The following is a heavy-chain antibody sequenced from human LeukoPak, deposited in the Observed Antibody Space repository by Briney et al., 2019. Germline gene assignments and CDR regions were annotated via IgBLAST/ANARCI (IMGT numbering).Heavy chain of an antibody. CDR1: GVSISSFY. D-gene: IGHD3-10*01. CDR3: ARHKPTGSYPLEL. V-gene: IGHV4-59*08. Sequence: SETLSLTCTVSGVSISSFYWSWIRQPPGKGLEWIGYIYYSGRSSYNPSLKSRVTISLDTSKNQFSLKLSSVTAADTAVYYCARHKPTGSYPLELWGQGTLVTVSS. CDR2: IYYSGRS. J-gene: IGHJ4*02.